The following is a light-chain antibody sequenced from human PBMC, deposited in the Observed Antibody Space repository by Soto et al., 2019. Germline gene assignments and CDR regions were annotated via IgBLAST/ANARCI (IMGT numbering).Light chain of an antibody. V-gene: IGKV3-15*01. CDR1: QRVSSN. CDR3: QQYNNWPRT. J-gene: IGKJ1*01. Sequence: EIVMTQSPAALSVSTGERATLSSRASQRVSSNLAWYQQKPGQAPRLLIYGASTRATGIPARFSGSGSGTAFIITISRLQSEDFAGYYCQQYNNWPRTFGQGTKVEIK. CDR2: GAS.